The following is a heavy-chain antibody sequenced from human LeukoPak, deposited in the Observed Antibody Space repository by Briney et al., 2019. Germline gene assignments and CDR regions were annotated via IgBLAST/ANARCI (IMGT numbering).Heavy chain of an antibody. CDR1: GDSVSSNSAS. V-gene: IGHV6-1*01. CDR3: ARDPDNPYEWGPFDP. Sequence: SQTLSLTCAISGDSVSSNSASWNWIRQSPSRGLEWLGRTYYRSKWNSDYAVSVKSRITINPDTSKNQFSLHLESVTPEDTAVYYCARDPDNPYEWGPFDPWGQGTLVTVSS. J-gene: IGHJ5*02. CDR2: TYYRSKWNS. D-gene: IGHD1-26*01.